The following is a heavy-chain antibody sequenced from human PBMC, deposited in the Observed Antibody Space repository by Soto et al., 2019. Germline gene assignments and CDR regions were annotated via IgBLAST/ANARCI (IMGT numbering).Heavy chain of an antibody. V-gene: IGHV3-23*01. Sequence: VGSLRLSCAASGFTFSSYAMSWVRQAPGKGLEWVSAISGSGGSTYYADSVKGRFTISRDNSKNTLYLQMNSLRAEDTAVYYCAKMASLGDDDYGIVSGMDVWSQGTTVTSP. CDR1: GFTFSSYA. CDR3: AKMASLGDDDYGIVSGMDV. CDR2: ISGSGGST. J-gene: IGHJ6*02. D-gene: IGHD4-17*01.